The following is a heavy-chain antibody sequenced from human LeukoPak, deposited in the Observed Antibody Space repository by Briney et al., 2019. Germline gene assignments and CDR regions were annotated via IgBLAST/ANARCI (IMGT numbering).Heavy chain of an antibody. CDR1: GYTFTSYG. Sequence: SVKVSCKASGYTFTSYGISWVRQAPGQGLEWMGGIIPIFGTANYAQKFQGRVTITADKSTSTAYMELSSLRSEDTAVYYCAHVYCSGGSCKGPYFDYWGQGTLVTVSS. V-gene: IGHV1-69*06. J-gene: IGHJ4*02. CDR2: IIPIFGTA. CDR3: AHVYCSGGSCKGPYFDY. D-gene: IGHD2-15*01.